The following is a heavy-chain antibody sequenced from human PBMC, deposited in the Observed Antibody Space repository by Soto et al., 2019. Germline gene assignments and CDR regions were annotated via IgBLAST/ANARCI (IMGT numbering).Heavy chain of an antibody. V-gene: IGHV3-64D*08. CDR2: ISSNGGST. CDR1: GFTFSSYA. CDR3: VKGNRKSIAAAGTSQYFDY. D-gene: IGHD6-13*01. J-gene: IGHJ4*02. Sequence: GSLRLSCSASGFTFSSYAMHWVRQAPGKGLEYVSAISSNGGSTYYADSVKGRFTISRDNSKNTLYLQMSSLRAEDTAVYYCVKGNRKSIAAAGTSQYFDYWGPGILVNVSS.